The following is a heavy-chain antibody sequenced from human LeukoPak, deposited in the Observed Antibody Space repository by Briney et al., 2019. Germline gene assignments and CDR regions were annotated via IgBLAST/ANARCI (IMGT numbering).Heavy chain of an antibody. CDR3: ARVDTVMAYYFDL. D-gene: IGHD5-18*01. V-gene: IGHV3-53*04. CDR1: RFTVSSNY. Sequence: PGGSLRLSCAASRFTVSSNYMSWVRQAPGKGLEWVSTIYSGGTTYYADSVMGRFTISRHNSRNTLHLQMNSLRAEDTAVYYCARVDTVMAYYFDLWGQGTLVTVSS. J-gene: IGHJ4*02. CDR2: IYSGGTT.